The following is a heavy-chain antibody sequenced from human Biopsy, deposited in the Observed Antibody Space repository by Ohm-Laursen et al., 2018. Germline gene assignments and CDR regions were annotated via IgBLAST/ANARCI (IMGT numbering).Heavy chain of an antibody. CDR1: GASVRSHF. CDR2: ISNSGTT. D-gene: IGHD3-3*01. Sequence: TLSLTCTLSGASVRSHFLTWIRQPPGKGLQWIGSISNSGTTKSSPSLKSRVNISLHTSKNQLSLKLTSVTAADTAVYYCARLSTLFGVADFTDVWGQGTTATVSS. CDR3: ARLSTLFGVADFTDV. J-gene: IGHJ6*02. V-gene: IGHV4-59*08.